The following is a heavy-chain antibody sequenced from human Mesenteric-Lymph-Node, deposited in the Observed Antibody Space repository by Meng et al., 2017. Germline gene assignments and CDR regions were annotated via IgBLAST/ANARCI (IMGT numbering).Heavy chain of an antibody. CDR1: GGPISISNW. Sequence: QVQLQGPGPGLVQPSGTLSLTCAVSGGPISISNWWSWVRQPPGKGLEWIGEIYQRGPTNYNPSLKSRVTISVDKSKNQFSLKLSSVTAADTAVYYCARHGGWHFDYWGQGALVTVSS. V-gene: IGHV4-4*02. CDR3: ARHGGWHFDY. J-gene: IGHJ4*02. CDR2: IYQRGPT. D-gene: IGHD6-19*01.